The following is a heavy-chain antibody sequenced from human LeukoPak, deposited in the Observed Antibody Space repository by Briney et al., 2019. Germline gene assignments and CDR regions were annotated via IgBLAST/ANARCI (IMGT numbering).Heavy chain of an antibody. CDR3: ARPRYGSGSLDS. V-gene: IGHV4-34*01. CDR1: GESFSGHY. D-gene: IGHD3-10*01. Sequence: SETLSLTCAVYGESFSGHYWTWIRQPPGKGLEWIGEVNHSGSTTSNPSLNNRVTISVDTSKNQFSLKLTSVTAADTAVYYCARPRYGSGSLDSWGQGTLVTVSS. J-gene: IGHJ4*02. CDR2: VNHSGST.